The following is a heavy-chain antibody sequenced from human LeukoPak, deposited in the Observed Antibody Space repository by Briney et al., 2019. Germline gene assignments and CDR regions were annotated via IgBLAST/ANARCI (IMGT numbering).Heavy chain of an antibody. D-gene: IGHD4/OR15-4a*01. V-gene: IGHV3-53*01. CDR1: GFSLGTNA. Sequence: VGSLRLSCTVSGFSLGTNAMSWVRQAPGKGLGWGSFIYSDNTHYSDSVKGRFTTSRDNSKNTLYLPMNSLRAEDTAVYYCARRAGAYSHPYDYWGQGTLVTVSS. J-gene: IGHJ4*02. CDR2: IYSDNT. CDR3: ARRAGAYSHPYDY.